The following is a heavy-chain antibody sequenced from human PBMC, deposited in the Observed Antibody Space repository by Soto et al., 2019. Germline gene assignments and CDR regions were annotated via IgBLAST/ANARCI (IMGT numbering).Heavy chain of an antibody. J-gene: IGHJ3*02. V-gene: IGHV1-24*01. D-gene: IGHD1-26*01. CDR2: FDPEDGET. Sequence: ASVKVSCKVSGYTLTELSMHWVRQAPGKGLEWMGGFDPEDGETIYAQKFQGRVTMTEDTSTDTAYMELSSLRSEDTDVYYCATSRGHDSGSYSLSANAFDIWGQGTMVTVSS. CDR1: GYTLTELS. CDR3: ATSRGHDSGSYSLSANAFDI.